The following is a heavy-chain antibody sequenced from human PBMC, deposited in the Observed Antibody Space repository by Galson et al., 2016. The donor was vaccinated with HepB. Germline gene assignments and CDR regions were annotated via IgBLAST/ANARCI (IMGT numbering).Heavy chain of an antibody. Sequence: SLRLSCAASGFTFSSYAMSWVRQAPGKGLEWVSAISGSGGSTYYADSVKGRFTISRDNSKNTLYLQMNSLRSEDTAVYYCARGSRQLQWGYDFDYWGQGTLVTVSS. V-gene: IGHV3-23*01. CDR2: ISGSGGST. CDR1: GFTFSSYA. CDR3: ARGSRQLQWGYDFDY. J-gene: IGHJ4*02. D-gene: IGHD5-24*01.